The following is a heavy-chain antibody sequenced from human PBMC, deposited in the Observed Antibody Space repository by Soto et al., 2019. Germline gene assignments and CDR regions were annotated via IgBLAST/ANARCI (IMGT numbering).Heavy chain of an antibody. CDR1: GGSISSYY. CDR2: IYYSGTT. J-gene: IGHJ4*02. D-gene: IGHD7-27*01. Sequence: QVQLQESGPGLVKPSETLSLTCTVSGGSISSYYWSWIRQSPGKGLEWIGYIYYSGTTDHHPSLKSLVTISVDTSKNQFSLKLSSVTAADTAVYYCARGGGPNRGFYVYWGQGTLVTVSS. V-gene: IGHV4-59*08. CDR3: ARGGGPNRGFYVY.